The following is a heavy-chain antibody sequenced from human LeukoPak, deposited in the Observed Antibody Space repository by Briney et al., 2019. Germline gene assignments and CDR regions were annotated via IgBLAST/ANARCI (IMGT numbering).Heavy chain of an antibody. J-gene: IGHJ4*02. CDR2: ISYDGSNK. Sequence: PGRSLRLSCAASGFTFSSYGMHWVRQAPGKGLEWVAVISYDGSNKYYADSVKGRFTISRDNSKNTLYLQMNSLRAEDTAVYYCAKDGSGSYYRDLFDYWGQGTLVTVSS. CDR3: AKDGSGSYYRDLFDY. CDR1: GFTFSSYG. V-gene: IGHV3-30*18. D-gene: IGHD1-26*01.